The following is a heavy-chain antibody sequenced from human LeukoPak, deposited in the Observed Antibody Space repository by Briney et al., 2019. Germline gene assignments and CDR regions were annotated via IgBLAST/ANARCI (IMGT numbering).Heavy chain of an antibody. V-gene: IGHV4-39*07. J-gene: IGHJ6*03. CDR2: MYYRGNT. CDR1: GGSISTITYY. Sequence: PSETLSLTCTVSGGSISTITYYWGWIRQPPGKGLEWVGHMYYRGNTFYNPSLKSRVTISVDTSKNQFSLKLRSVTAADTAVYYCATFGALRGAVVGYYYYMDVWGKGTTVTISS. D-gene: IGHD3-10*01. CDR3: ATFGALRGAVVGYYYYMDV.